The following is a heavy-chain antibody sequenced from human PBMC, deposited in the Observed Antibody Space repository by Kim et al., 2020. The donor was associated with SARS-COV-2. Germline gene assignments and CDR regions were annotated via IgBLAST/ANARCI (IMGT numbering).Heavy chain of an antibody. Sequence: GGSLRLSCAASGFTFSDYYMSWIRQAPGKGLEWVSYISSSSSYTNYADSVKGRFTISRDNAKNSLHLQMNSLRAEDTAVYYCARDRAGGYYGSGSYGMDVWGQGTTVTVSS. CDR3: ARDRAGGYYGSGSYGMDV. CDR2: ISSSSSYT. CDR1: GFTFSDYY. J-gene: IGHJ6*02. D-gene: IGHD3-10*01. V-gene: IGHV3-11*05.